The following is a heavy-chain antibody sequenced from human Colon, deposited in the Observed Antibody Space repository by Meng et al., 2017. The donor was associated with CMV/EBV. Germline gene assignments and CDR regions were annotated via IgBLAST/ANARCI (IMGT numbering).Heavy chain of an antibody. V-gene: IGHV3-30-3*01. CDR2: ISYDGSNK. CDR1: GFTFSSYA. CDR3: AKAPSWYDY. Sequence: GESLKISCAASGFTFSSYAMHWVRQAPGKGLEWVAVISYDGSNKYYADSVKGRFTISRDNSKNTLYLQMNSLRAEDTAVYYCAKAPSWYDYWGQGTLVTVSS. J-gene: IGHJ4*02. D-gene: IGHD6-13*01.